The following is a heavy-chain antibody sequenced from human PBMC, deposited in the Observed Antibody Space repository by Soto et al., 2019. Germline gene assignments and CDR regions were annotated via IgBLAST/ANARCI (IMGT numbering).Heavy chain of an antibody. V-gene: IGHV3-30*03. D-gene: IGHD6-19*01. CDR1: GFTFSRYS. J-gene: IGHJ4*02. CDR3: ASRTQPAIAVAGKSGYYFDY. Sequence: GGSLRLSCAASGFTFSRYSMNWVRQAPGKGLEWVAVISYDGSNKYYADSVKGRFTISRDNSKNTLYLQMNSLRAEDTAVYYCASRTQPAIAVAGKSGYYFDYWGQGTLVTVSS. CDR2: ISYDGSNK.